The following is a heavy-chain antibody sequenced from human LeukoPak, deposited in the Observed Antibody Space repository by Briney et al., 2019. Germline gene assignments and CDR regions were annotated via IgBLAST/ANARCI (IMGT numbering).Heavy chain of an antibody. CDR2: ISNDGSTT. CDR3: NVRWGPNSDY. D-gene: IGHD7-27*01. J-gene: IGHJ4*02. V-gene: IGHV3-74*01. CDR1: GFTVSTNS. Sequence: GGSLRLSCTVSGFTVSTNSWSWVRQAPGKGLEWVSRISNDGSTTHYADSVKGRFTISRDNAKNTLFLHMNSLRAEDTAVYYCNVRWGPNSDYWGQGTLVTVSS.